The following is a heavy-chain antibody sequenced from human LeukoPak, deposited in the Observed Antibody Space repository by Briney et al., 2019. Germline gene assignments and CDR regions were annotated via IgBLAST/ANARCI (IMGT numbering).Heavy chain of an antibody. J-gene: IGHJ4*02. CDR2: ISGSGGST. CDR1: GFTFSSYA. V-gene: IGHV3-23*01. D-gene: IGHD2-21*02. CDR3: ANHVRVTYFDY. Sequence: GGSLRLSCAASGFTFSSYAMSWVRQAPGKGLEWVSAISGSGGSTYYADSVKGRFTTSRDNSRNTLYLQMNSLRAEDTAVYYCANHVRVTYFDYWGQGTLVTVSS.